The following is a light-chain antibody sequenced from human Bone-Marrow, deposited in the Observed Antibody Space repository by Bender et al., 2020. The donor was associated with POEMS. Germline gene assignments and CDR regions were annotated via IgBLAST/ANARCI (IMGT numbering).Light chain of an antibody. J-gene: IGLJ2*01. V-gene: IGLV1-44*01. Sequence: QSVVTQPPSASGTPGQRVIISCAGTSSNIGRNAVNWYQQVPGTAPKLLIYSDIYRPSGVPDRFSGSKSGTSASLAISGLQSEDEADYYCSAWDDSLSGGIFGGGTRVTVL. CDR3: SAWDDSLSGGI. CDR1: SSNIGRNA. CDR2: SDI.